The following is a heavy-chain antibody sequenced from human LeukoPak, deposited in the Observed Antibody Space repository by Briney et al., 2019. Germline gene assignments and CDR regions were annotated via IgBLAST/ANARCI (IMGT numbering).Heavy chain of an antibody. V-gene: IGHV4-34*01. CDR1: GGSFSGYY. CDR3: ARERLYFTVNDY. D-gene: IGHD4-17*01. CDR2: INHSGST. J-gene: IGHJ4*02. Sequence: PSETLSLTCAVYGGSFSGYYWSWIRQPPGKGLEWIGEINHSGSTNYNPSLKSRVTISVDTSKNQFSLKLSSVTAADTAVYYCARERLYFTVNDYWGQGTLVTVSS.